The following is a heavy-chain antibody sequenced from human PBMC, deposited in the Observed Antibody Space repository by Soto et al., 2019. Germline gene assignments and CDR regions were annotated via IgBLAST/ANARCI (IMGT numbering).Heavy chain of an antibody. CDR2: ISTYKRNT. J-gene: IGHJ6*02. V-gene: IGHV1-18*01. CDR3: ARVRNTQSKYRNCPDV. CDR1: GYTFTSYG. D-gene: IGHD3-16*02. Sequence: QVQLVQSGAEVKEPGASVKVSCKASGYTFTSYGITWVRQAPGQGLEWMGWISTYKRNTNYAQKLQGRVTMTTDTSTSTAYMELRSLRSDDAAVYYCARVRNTQSKYRNCPDVWGQGTTVTVSS.